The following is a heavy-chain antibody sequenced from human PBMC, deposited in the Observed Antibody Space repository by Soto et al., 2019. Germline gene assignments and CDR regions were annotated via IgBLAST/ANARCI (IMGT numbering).Heavy chain of an antibody. D-gene: IGHD5-18*01. V-gene: IGHV1-69*01. J-gene: IGHJ6*02. CDR3: ARGQDTAMVTPYYYYYGMDV. CDR2: IIPIFGTA. CDR1: GGTFSSYA. Sequence: QVQLVQSGAEVKKPGSSVKVSCKASGGTFSSYAISWVRQAPGQGLEWMGGIIPIFGTANYAQKFQGRVTITADESTSTAYMELSSLRSEDTGVYYCARGQDTAMVTPYYYYYGMDVWGQGTTVTVSS.